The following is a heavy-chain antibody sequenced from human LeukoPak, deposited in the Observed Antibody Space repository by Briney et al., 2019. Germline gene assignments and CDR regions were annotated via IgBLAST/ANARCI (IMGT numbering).Heavy chain of an antibody. J-gene: IGHJ4*02. CDR3: ARVISGYDYEDY. V-gene: IGHV3-23*01. Sequence: PGGSLRLFCAVSGFSFSRYGMSGVRQARGKGLEWGSGISDSGDSTYYADSVKGRFTISRDISKNTLFLQMNSLRAEDTAVYYCARVISGYDYEDYWGQGTLVTVSS. CDR2: ISDSGDST. CDR1: GFSFSRYG. D-gene: IGHD5-12*01.